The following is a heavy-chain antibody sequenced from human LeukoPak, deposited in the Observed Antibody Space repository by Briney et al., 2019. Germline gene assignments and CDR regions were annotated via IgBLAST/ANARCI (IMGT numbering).Heavy chain of an antibody. CDR1: GFTFSSYE. J-gene: IGHJ4*02. Sequence: GGSLRLSCAASGFTFSSYEMNWVRQAPGKGLEWVSYISSSGSTIYYADSVKGRFTISRDNAKNSLYLQMNSLRAEDTAVYYCARSYQGLFDYWGQGTLVTVSS. CDR3: ARSYQGLFDY. V-gene: IGHV3-48*03. CDR2: ISSSGSTI. D-gene: IGHD2-2*01.